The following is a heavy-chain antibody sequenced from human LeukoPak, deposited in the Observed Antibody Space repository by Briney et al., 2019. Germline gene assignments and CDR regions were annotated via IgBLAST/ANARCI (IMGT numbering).Heavy chain of an antibody. V-gene: IGHV1-69*05. CDR2: IMPLFGTA. D-gene: IGHD5-24*01. CDR1: GYTLTDYW. Sequence: GASVKVSCKASGYTLTDYWMHWVRQAPGQGLEWMGGIMPLFGTANYAQEFQGRVTFTTDESASTAYMEVSSLRSEDTAVYYCASGSLGDGYGVGDYYQYMDVWGKGTTVTVSS. J-gene: IGHJ6*03. CDR3: ASGSLGDGYGVGDYYQYMDV.